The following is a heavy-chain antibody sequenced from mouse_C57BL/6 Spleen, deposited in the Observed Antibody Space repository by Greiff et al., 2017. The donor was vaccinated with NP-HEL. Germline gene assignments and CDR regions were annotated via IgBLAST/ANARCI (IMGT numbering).Heavy chain of an antibody. CDR2: INPNNGGT. V-gene: IGHV1-22*01. D-gene: IGHD4-1*01. J-gene: IGHJ2*01. CDR3: ATNWDSFDY. Sequence: VQLQQSGPELVKPGASVKMSCKASGYTFTDYNMHWVKQSHGKSLEWIGYINPNNGGTSYNQKFKGTATLTVNKSSSTAYMELRSRTSEDSAVYYCATNWDSFDYWGQGTTLTVSS. CDR1: GYTFTDYN.